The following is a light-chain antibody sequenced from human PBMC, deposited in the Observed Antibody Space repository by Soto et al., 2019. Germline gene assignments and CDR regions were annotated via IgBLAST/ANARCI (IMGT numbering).Light chain of an antibody. Sequence: ENRVTITCRASQSIGSWLAWYQQKPGKAPKLLIYAASSLQSGVPSRFSGSGSGTDFTLTVSSLQPEDFATYFCQKSYSTPRTCGQGTKVDIK. CDR2: AAS. CDR1: QSIGSW. CDR3: QKSYSTPRT. V-gene: IGKV1-39*01. J-gene: IGKJ1*01.